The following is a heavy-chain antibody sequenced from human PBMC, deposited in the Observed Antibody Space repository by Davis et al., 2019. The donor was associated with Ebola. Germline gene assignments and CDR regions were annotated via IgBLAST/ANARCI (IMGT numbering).Heavy chain of an antibody. CDR2: ITKGSDAI. CDR3: ARDRFFAFDF. V-gene: IGHV3-48*02. CDR1: GFVFSDFS. J-gene: IGHJ4*02. D-gene: IGHD3/OR15-3a*01. Sequence: PGGSLRLSCPASGFVFSDFSMNWVRQAPGKGLEWITYITKGSDAIHYADSVKGRFTVSRDNAKNSVFLQMSSLRDEDSAVYYCARDRFFAFDFWSQGVHVSVSS.